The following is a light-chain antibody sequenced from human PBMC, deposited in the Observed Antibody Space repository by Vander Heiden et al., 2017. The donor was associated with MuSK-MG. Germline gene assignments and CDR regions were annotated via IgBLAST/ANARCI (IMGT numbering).Light chain of an antibody. CDR3: QHANSFPIP. V-gene: IGKV1D-12*01. Sequence: DIQMTQTPSSVSASVGDRVTITCGASQGISSWLACYQQKPGKAPNLLIYAASSLQSGVPSRFSGSGSGTDFSLTISRLQPEDFATYYCQHANSFPIPFGHGTKVDIK. J-gene: IGKJ3*01. CDR2: AAS. CDR1: QGISSW.